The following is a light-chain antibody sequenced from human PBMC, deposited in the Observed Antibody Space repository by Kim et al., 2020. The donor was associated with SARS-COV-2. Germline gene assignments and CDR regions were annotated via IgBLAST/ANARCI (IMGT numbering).Light chain of an antibody. CDR1: RRVGTY. CDR2: DVS. V-gene: IGKV1-12*01. Sequence: IQMTQSPSSVSASVGDRVTISCRASRRVGTYLIWYQQSPGKVPKLLINDVSHLQGGVPSRFSGSGSGTDFTLTINNLQPEDSAVYNSQQDNTLPPTFGGGSKV. CDR3: QQDNTLPPT. J-gene: IGKJ4*01.